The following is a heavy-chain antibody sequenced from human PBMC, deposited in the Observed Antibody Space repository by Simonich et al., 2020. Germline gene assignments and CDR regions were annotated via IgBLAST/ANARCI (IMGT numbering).Heavy chain of an antibody. J-gene: IGHJ6*02. V-gene: IGHV4-38-2*01. Sequence: QVQLQESGPGLVKPSETLSLTCAVSGYSISSGYYWGWIRQPPGKGLEWIGSIYHSGSTYYNPSLKSRFTISVDTSKNQFSLKLSSVTAADTAVYYCARVGYSNYYYYGMDVWGQGTTVTVSS. CDR1: GYSISSGYY. D-gene: IGHD6-13*01. CDR3: ARVGYSNYYYYGMDV. CDR2: IYHSGST.